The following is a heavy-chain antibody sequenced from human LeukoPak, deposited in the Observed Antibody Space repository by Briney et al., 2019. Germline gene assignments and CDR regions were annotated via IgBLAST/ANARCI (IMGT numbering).Heavy chain of an antibody. D-gene: IGHD3-22*01. Sequence: ASVKVSCKASGGTFGSYAISWVRQAPGQGLEWMGGIIPIFGTANYAQKFQGRVTITADESTSTAYMELRSLKSDDTAVYYCASLKNYYDSSGYLVTDAFDIWGQGTMVTVSS. J-gene: IGHJ3*02. CDR1: GGTFGSYA. V-gene: IGHV1-69*13. CDR3: ASLKNYYDSSGYLVTDAFDI. CDR2: IIPIFGTA.